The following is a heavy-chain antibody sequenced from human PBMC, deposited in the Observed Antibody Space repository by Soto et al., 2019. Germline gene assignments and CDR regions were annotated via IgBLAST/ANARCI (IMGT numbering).Heavy chain of an antibody. CDR1: GFTFSSYS. J-gene: IGHJ6*02. Sequence: GGSLRLSCAASGFTFSSYSRNWVRQAPGKGLEWVSSISSSSSYIYYADSVKGRFTISRDNAKNSLYLQMNSLRAEDTAVYYCARARYYYGSGSYYDDYYYGMDVWRQGTTVTVSS. CDR2: ISSSSSYI. V-gene: IGHV3-21*01. CDR3: ARARYYYGSGSYYDDYYYGMDV. D-gene: IGHD3-10*01.